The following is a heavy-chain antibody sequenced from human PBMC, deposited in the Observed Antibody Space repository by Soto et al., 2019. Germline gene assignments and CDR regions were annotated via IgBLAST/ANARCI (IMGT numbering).Heavy chain of an antibody. D-gene: IGHD6-13*01. J-gene: IGHJ5*02. CDR1: GGTFSSYA. V-gene: IGHV1-2*04. CDR2: INPNSGGT. Sequence: ASVKVSCKASGGTFSSYAISWVRQAPGQGLEWMGWINPNSGGTNYAQKFQGWVTMTRDTSISTAYMELSRLRSDDTAVYYCARGLIAAAGYKYNWFDPWGQGTLVTVSS. CDR3: ARGLIAAAGYKYNWFDP.